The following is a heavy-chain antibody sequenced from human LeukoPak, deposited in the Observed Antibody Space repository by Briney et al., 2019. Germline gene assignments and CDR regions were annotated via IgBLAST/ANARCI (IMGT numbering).Heavy chain of an antibody. CDR1: GFTFSSYA. J-gene: IGHJ4*02. D-gene: IGHD4/OR15-4a*01. CDR2: ISGSDGRT. Sequence: PGGSLRLSCAASGFTFSSYAMNWVRQAPGKGLEWVSAISGSDGRTYYADSVKGRFTISRDNSKNTLYLQMNSLRAEDTAVYYCARRAGAYSHPYDYWGQGTLVTVSS. V-gene: IGHV3-23*01. CDR3: ARRAGAYSHPYDY.